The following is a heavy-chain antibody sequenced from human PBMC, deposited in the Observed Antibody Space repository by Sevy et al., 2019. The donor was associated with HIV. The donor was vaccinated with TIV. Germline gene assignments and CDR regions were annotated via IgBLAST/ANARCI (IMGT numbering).Heavy chain of an antibody. V-gene: IGHV3-74*01. J-gene: IGHJ4*02. D-gene: IGHD3-16*01. CDR1: GFTFSTYW. CDR3: ERGAGNSDWGYYFDY. CDR2: INSDESSDGGST. Sequence: GESLKISCAASGFTFSTYWMNWVRQAPGKGLVWVSRINSDESSDGGSTRYANSVKGRFTISRDKPKIALYLQMDSLRTENTAVYYCERGAGNSDWGYYFDYWGQGTRVTVSS.